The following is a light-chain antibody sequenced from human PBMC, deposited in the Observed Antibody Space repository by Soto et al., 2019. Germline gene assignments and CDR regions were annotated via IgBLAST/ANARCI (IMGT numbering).Light chain of an antibody. Sequence: EIVMTQSPATLSVSPGERATLSCRASQSISSNLAWYQQKPGQAPRLLIYGASTRATGIPARFGGSGSGTEFTLTISSLQSEDFALYDCQQYNKGPVTFGQGTKVEIK. V-gene: IGKV3-15*01. CDR2: GAS. J-gene: IGKJ1*01. CDR1: QSISSN. CDR3: QQYNKGPVT.